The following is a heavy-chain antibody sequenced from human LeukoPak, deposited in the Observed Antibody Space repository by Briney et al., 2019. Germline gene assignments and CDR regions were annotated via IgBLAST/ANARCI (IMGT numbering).Heavy chain of an antibody. CDR3: ARPRGNVEMATIPFDY. V-gene: IGHV3-21*01. CDR2: ISSSSSYI. CDR1: GGSINSSSYY. D-gene: IGHD5-24*01. J-gene: IGHJ4*02. Sequence: KPSETLPLTCTVSGGSINSSSYYWGWIRQPPGKGLEWVSSISSSSSYIYYAGSVKGRFTISRDNAKNSLYLQMNSLRAEDTAVYYCARPRGNVEMATIPFDYWGQGTLVTVSS.